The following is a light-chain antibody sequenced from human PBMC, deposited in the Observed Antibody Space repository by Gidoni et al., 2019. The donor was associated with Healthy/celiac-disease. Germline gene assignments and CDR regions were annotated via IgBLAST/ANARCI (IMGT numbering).Light chain of an antibody. CDR3: MQGTHRS. V-gene: IGKV2-30*01. J-gene: IGKJ2*04. Sequence: DVAMTQSPLSLPVTLGQPASISCRSSQSLVYSDGNTYLNWFQQRPGQSPRRLIYKVSNRDSGVPDRFSGSGSGTDFTLKISRVEAEDVGVYYCMQGTHRSFGQGTKLEIK. CDR1: QSLVYSDGNTY. CDR2: KVS.